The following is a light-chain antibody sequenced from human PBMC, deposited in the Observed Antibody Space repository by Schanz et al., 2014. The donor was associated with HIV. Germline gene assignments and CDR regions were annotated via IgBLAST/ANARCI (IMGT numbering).Light chain of an antibody. CDR2: GAS. V-gene: IGKV3-15*01. J-gene: IGKJ4*01. Sequence: EIVMTQSPATLSVSPGERATLSCRASQSVSSNFAWYQQKPGQAPRLLIYGASTRATGIPARFSGSGSGTDFTLTISSLQSEDSAVYYCQQYNNWPPLTFGGGTKVEIK. CDR1: QSVSSN. CDR3: QQYNNWPPLT.